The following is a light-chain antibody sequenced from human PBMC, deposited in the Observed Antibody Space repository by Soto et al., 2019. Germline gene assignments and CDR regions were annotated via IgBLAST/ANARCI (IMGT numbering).Light chain of an antibody. CDR3: ATWDDTVHGPI. Sequence: QSALTQPPSVSGAPGLRVTISCSRSDSDIGTNAVNWYQHLPGVAPKLLIYSNNQRPSGVPGRFSASTSGTSASLAISGLQSEDEGDYYCATWDDTVHGPIFGGGTKLTVL. CDR1: DSDIGTNA. V-gene: IGLV1-44*01. CDR2: SNN. J-gene: IGLJ2*01.